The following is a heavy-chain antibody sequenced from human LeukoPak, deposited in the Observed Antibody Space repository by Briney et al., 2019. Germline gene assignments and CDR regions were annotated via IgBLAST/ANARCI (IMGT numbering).Heavy chain of an antibody. CDR3: ARVHKRYCSSTSCYGY. V-gene: IGHV1-2*02. CDR2: INPNSGGT. D-gene: IGHD2-2*01. CDR1: GYTFIGYY. Sequence: ASVKVSCKASGYTFIGYYMHWVRQAPGQGLEWMGWINPNSGGTNYAQKFQGRVTMTRDTSISTAYMELSRLRSDDTAVYYCARVHKRYCSSTSCYGYWGQGTLVTVSS. J-gene: IGHJ4*02.